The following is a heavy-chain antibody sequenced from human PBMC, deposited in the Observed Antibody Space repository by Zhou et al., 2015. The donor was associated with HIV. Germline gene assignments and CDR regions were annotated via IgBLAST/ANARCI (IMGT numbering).Heavy chain of an antibody. CDR3: ARVHQVGCSSTSCYDYYYYYMDV. Sequence: QVQLVQSGAEVKKPGSSVKVSCKASGGTFSSYAISWVRQAPGQGLEWMGGIIPIFGTANYAQKFQGRVTITADESTSTAYMELSSLRSEDTAVYYCARVHQVGCSSTSCYDYYYYYMDVWGKGTTVTVSS. CDR2: IIPIFGTA. CDR1: GGTFSSYA. D-gene: IGHD2-2*01. J-gene: IGHJ6*03. V-gene: IGHV1-69*01.